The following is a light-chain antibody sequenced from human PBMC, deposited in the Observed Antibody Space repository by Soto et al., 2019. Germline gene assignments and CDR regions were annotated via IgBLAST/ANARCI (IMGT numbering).Light chain of an antibody. J-gene: IGKJ5*01. CDR3: QQYNNWLPIT. CDR2: AAS. Sequence: EIVMTQSPATLSVSPGERAILSCRASQSVSSSLAWYQQKPGQAPRLLIYAASTRATGNPARFSGSGSGTEFTLTISSLQSEDFAIYYCQQYNNWLPITFGQGTRLEI. CDR1: QSVSSS. V-gene: IGKV3D-15*01.